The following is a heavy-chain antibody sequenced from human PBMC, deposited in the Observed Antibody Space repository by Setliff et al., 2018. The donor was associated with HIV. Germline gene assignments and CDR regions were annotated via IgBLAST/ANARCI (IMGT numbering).Heavy chain of an antibody. D-gene: IGHD1-26*01. CDR1: GGSLSGYY. CDR2: VSHTGST. V-gene: IGHV4-34*01. Sequence: SETLSLTCAVYGGSLSGYYWRWIRQPPGKGLEWIGDVSHTGSTNYNPSLKSRITISADTPKSQFSLKPSSVTAADTAVYYCAREGTYSGTYWVRRVASFDIWGQGTMVTVSS. CDR3: AREGTYSGTYWVRRVASFDI. J-gene: IGHJ3*02.